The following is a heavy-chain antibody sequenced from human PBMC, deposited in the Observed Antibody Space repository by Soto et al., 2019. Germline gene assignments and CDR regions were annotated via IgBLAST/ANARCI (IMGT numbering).Heavy chain of an antibody. V-gene: IGHV1-69*01. CDR1: GVPFSSYA. CDR2: IIPIFGTA. J-gene: IGHJ6*02. D-gene: IGHD3-9*01. CDR3: ARVYDSMDV. Sequence: QVQLVQSGAEVKKPGSSVKVSCKASGVPFSSYAISWVRQAPGQGLEWMGGIIPIFGTANNAQKFKGRVTMTADDSTSTDYMELSSLRSEDTAGYYCARVYDSMDVWGQGTTVTVSS.